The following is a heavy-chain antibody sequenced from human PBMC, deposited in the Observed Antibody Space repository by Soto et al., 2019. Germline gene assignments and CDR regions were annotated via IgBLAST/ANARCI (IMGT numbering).Heavy chain of an antibody. V-gene: IGHV1-18*01. Sequence: ASVKVSCKASGYTFTSYGISWVRQAPGQGLEWMGWISAYNGNTNYAQKLQGRVTMTTDTSQSTAYMELRSLRSDDTAVYYCASGSFNSRRYWPRHYWGQGTLVTVFS. CDR3: ASGSFNSRRYWPRHY. D-gene: IGHD1-26*01. J-gene: IGHJ4*02. CDR2: ISAYNGNT. CDR1: GYTFTSYG.